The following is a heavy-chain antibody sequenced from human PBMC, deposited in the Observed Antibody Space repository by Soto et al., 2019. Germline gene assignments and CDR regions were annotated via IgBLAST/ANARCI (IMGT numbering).Heavy chain of an antibody. Sequence: QVQLQESGPGLVKPSETLSLTCTVSGGSISSYYWSWIRQPPGKGLEWIGYIYYSGSTNHNPSLKSRVTISVDTSKNQFSLKLSSVTAADTAVYYCARGKGALLPDAFDIWGQGTMVTVSS. CDR2: IYYSGST. V-gene: IGHV4-59*01. CDR1: GGSISSYY. J-gene: IGHJ3*02. CDR3: ARGKGALLPDAFDI. D-gene: IGHD2-15*01.